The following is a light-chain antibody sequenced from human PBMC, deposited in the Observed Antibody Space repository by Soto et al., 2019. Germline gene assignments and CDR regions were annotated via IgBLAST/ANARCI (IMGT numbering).Light chain of an antibody. CDR2: GAS. J-gene: IGKJ1*01. CDR1: QSVSRY. CDR3: HQYNNWPPWT. V-gene: IGKV3-15*01. Sequence: EIGLTRSPAALSFSQEERANLSYRASQSVSRYLAWYQQKPGQAPRLLIYGASTRATGIPARFSGSGSGTEFTLTISSLQSEDYAVYYCHQYNNWPPWTFGQGTKVDIK.